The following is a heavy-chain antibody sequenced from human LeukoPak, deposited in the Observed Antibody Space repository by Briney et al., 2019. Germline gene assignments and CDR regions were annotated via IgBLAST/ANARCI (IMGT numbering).Heavy chain of an antibody. CDR2: IRSKAYGGTT. D-gene: IGHD3-22*01. V-gene: IGHV3-49*03. Sequence: GGSLRLSCTVSGFTFGDYAMSWFRQAPGKGLEWVGFIRSKAYGGTTEYAASVKGRFTISRDDSKSIAYLQMNSLKTEDTAVYYCTREPPYYYDSSGYPDYWGQGTLVTVSS. J-gene: IGHJ4*02. CDR3: TREPPYYYDSSGYPDY. CDR1: GFTFGDYA.